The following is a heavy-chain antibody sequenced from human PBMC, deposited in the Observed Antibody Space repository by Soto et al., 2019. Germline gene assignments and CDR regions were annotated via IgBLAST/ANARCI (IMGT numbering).Heavy chain of an antibody. D-gene: IGHD3-22*01. CDR3: ARRTYYYDSSGYYDDY. J-gene: IGHJ4*02. Sequence: PSETLSLTCTVSGGSISSGGYYWSWIRQHPGKGLEWIGYIYYSGSTYYNPSLKSRVTISVDTSKNQFSLKLSSVTAADTAVYYCARRTYYYDSSGYYDDYWGQGTLVTVSS. CDR2: IYYSGST. V-gene: IGHV4-31*03. CDR1: GGSISSGGYY.